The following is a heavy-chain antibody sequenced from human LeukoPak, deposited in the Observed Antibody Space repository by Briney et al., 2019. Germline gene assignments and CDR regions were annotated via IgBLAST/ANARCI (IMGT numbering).Heavy chain of an antibody. V-gene: IGHV4-4*07. Sequence: PSETLSLTCTVSGGSISSYYWSWIRQPAGKGLEWIGRIYTSGSTNYNPSLKSRVTMSVDTSKNQFSLKLSSVTAADTAVYYCAGLVLRGVDFWSGYYSERANWFDPWGQGTLVTVSS. CDR3: AGLVLRGVDFWSGYYSERANWFDP. CDR2: IYTSGST. CDR1: GGSISSYY. D-gene: IGHD3-3*01. J-gene: IGHJ5*02.